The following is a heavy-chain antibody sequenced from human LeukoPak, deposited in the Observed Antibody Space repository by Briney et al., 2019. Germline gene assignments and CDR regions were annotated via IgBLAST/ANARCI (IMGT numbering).Heavy chain of an antibody. Sequence: GGSLRLSCAAPGLTISSYWMCWVRQAPGKGLVWVANIKEDGSEKYYVDSVKGRFTISRDNAKKSLYLQMNRLRAEDTAVYYCEAFYYDESGWGDASDMWGQGTMVTVSS. V-gene: IGHV3-7*01. CDR2: IKEDGSEK. D-gene: IGHD3-16*01. CDR3: EAFYYDESGWGDASDM. CDR1: GLTISSYW. J-gene: IGHJ3*02.